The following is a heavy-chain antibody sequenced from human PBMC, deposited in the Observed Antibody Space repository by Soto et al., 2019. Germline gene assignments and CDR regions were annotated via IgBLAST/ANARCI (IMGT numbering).Heavy chain of an antibody. J-gene: IGHJ5*02. V-gene: IGHV1-2*02. D-gene: IGHD3-22*01. CDR1: GYTFTGYY. CDR2: INPNSGGT. CDR3: ATDYYYDSSGYYLQYRYWFDP. Sequence: ASVKVSCKASGYTFTGYYMHWVRQAPGQGLEWMGWINPNSGGTNYAQKFQGRATMTRDTSISTAYMELSRLRSDDTAVYYCATDYYYDSSGYYLQYRYWFDPWGQGTLVTVSS.